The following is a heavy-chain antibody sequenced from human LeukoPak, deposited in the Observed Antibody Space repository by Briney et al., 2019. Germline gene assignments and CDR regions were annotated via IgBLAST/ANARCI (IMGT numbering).Heavy chain of an antibody. J-gene: IGHJ4*02. Sequence: QAGRSLRLSCSASGFTFNSYAMAWVRQAPEKGLEWVSSITDSGISTYYADSVKGRFTISRDNSKSTLFLQMNSLRAEDTAVYYCAKGSRGNYDYWGQGTLVTVSS. D-gene: IGHD1-26*01. V-gene: IGHV3-23*01. CDR2: ITDSGIST. CDR1: GFTFNSYA. CDR3: AKGSRGNYDY.